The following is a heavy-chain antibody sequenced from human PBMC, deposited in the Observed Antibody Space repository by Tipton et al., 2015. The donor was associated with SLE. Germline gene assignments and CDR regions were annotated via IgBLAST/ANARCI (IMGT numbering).Heavy chain of an antibody. J-gene: IGHJ6*03. CDR2: ISSNGGST. Sequence: GSLRLSCAASGFTFSSYGMYWVRQAPGKGLEYVSAISSNGGSTYHANSVKGRFTISRDNSKNTLYLQMGSLRAEDMAVYYCAREHEWIYYMDVWGKGTTVTVSS. CDR3: AREHEWIYYMDV. D-gene: IGHD2-2*03. V-gene: IGHV3-64*01. CDR1: GFTFSSYG.